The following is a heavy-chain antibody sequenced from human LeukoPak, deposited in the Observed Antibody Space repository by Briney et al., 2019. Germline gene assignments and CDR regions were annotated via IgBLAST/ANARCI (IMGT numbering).Heavy chain of an antibody. Sequence: SETLSLTCTVSGGSISSGGYYWSWIRQHPGKGLEWIGYIYYSGSTYYNPSLKSRVTISVDTSKNQFSLKLSSVTAADTAVYYCARGSAMVRGVIIYYYYYGMDVWGQGTTVTVSS. J-gene: IGHJ6*02. V-gene: IGHV4-31*03. D-gene: IGHD3-10*01. CDR1: GGSISSGGYY. CDR2: IYYSGST. CDR3: ARGSAMVRGVIIYYYYYGMDV.